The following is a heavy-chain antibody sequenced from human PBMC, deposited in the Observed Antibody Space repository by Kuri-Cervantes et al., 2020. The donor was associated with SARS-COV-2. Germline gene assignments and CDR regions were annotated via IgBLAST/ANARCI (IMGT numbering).Heavy chain of an antibody. CDR2: ISGSGGST. D-gene: IGHD4-11*01. J-gene: IGHJ4*02. CDR3: ARGFNSNYVSAFDY. Sequence: GGSLRLSCAASGFTFSSYAMSWVRQAPGKGLEWVSAISGSGGSTYYADSVKGRFTISRDNSKNTLYLQMNSLRAEDTAVYYCARGFNSNYVSAFDYWGQGTLVTVSS. CDR1: GFTFSSYA. V-gene: IGHV3-23*01.